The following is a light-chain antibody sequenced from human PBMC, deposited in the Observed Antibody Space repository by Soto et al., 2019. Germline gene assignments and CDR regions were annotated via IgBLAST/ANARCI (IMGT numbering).Light chain of an antibody. Sequence: DMQMTQSPSALSASYGDRVTITCLASQSIYNYLNWYQQKPGKAPQLLIFAASSLQSGVPSRFSGSESGTDFTLTISSLQPEDFATYYCQQSYSTPRTFGPGTKVDI. CDR3: QQSYSTPRT. CDR1: QSIYNY. J-gene: IGKJ1*01. CDR2: AAS. V-gene: IGKV1-39*01.